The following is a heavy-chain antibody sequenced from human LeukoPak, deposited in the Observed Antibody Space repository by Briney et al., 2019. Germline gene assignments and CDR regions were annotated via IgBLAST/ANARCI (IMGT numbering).Heavy chain of an antibody. CDR3: ARGPYGDYVDAFDI. CDR2: ITSSSSTI. J-gene: IGHJ3*02. CDR1: GFTFSTYT. D-gene: IGHD4-17*01. Sequence: GGSLRLSCEASGFTFSTYTMSWVRQAPGKGLEWLSYITSSSSTIYYADSVKGRFTISRDNAKNSLYLQMNSLRDEDTAVYYCARGPYGDYVDAFDIWGQGTMVTVSS. V-gene: IGHV3-48*02.